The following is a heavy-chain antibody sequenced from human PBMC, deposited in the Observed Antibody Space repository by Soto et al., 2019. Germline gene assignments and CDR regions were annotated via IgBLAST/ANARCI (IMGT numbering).Heavy chain of an antibody. CDR3: ARGHGYYYGSGSSPL. J-gene: IGHJ4*02. CDR2: IYYSGST. CDR1: GGSISSSSYY. D-gene: IGHD3-10*01. V-gene: IGHV4-39*01. Sequence: QLQLQESGPGLVKPSETLSLTCTVSGGSISSSSYYWGWIHQPPGKGLEWIGSIYYSGSTYYNPSLKSRVTISVDTSKNQFSLKLSSVTAADTAVYYCARGHGYYYGSGSSPLWGQGTLVTVSS.